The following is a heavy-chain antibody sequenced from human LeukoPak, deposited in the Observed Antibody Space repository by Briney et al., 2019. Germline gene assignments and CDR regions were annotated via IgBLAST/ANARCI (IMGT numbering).Heavy chain of an antibody. CDR3: GRVAAAGRHIDY. J-gene: IGHJ4*02. Sequence: GGSLRLSCAASGFTFSDYYMSWVRQAPGKGLEWVAVISYDGSNKYYADSVKGRFTISRDNSKNTLYLQMNSLRAEDTAVYYCGRVAAAGRHIDYWGQGTLVTVSS. V-gene: IGHV3-30-3*01. CDR1: GFTFSDYY. D-gene: IGHD6-13*01. CDR2: ISYDGSNK.